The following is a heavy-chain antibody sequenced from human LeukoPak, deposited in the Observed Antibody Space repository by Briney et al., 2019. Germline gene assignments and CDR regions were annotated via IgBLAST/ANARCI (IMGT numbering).Heavy chain of an antibody. D-gene: IGHD3-22*01. CDR1: GFTFSSYS. CDR3: ARVTPSYYYDSSGPTELDY. CDR2: ISSGSSTI. V-gene: IGHV3-48*01. Sequence: GGSLRLSCAASGFTFSSYSMNWVRQAPGKGLEWVSYISSGSSTIYYADSVKGRFTISRDNAKNSLYLQMNSLRAEDTAVYYCARVTPSYYYDSSGPTELDYWGQGTLVTVSS. J-gene: IGHJ4*02.